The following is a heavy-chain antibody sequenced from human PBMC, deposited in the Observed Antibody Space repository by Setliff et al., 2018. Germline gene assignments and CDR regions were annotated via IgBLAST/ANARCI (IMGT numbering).Heavy chain of an antibody. CDR1: GGSISSGGYS. Sequence: SETLSLTCAVSGGSISSGGYSWSWIRQPPGKGLEWIGYIYHSGSTYYNPSLKSRVTISVDTSKNQFSLKLSSVTAADTAVYYCARAGVYYDSSGYYYVPIFDYWGQGTLVTVSS. J-gene: IGHJ4*02. V-gene: IGHV4-30-2*01. CDR2: IYHSGST. D-gene: IGHD3-22*01. CDR3: ARAGVYYDSSGYYYVPIFDY.